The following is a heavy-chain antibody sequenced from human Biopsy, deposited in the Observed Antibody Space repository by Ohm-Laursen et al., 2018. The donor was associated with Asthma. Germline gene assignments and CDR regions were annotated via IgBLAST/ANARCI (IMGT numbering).Heavy chain of an antibody. CDR1: GDFFSNYA. Sequence: SVSASRQASGDFFSNYAISWVRQAPGQGLEWMGGLIPVLGTPDHAQMFEGRVTITADESTSTAYMELSSLSSEDTAVYYCARGYSGSDRIVYYYSGLEVWGQGTTITVSS. D-gene: IGHD5-12*01. J-gene: IGHJ6*02. V-gene: IGHV1-69*01. CDR3: ARGYSGSDRIVYYYSGLEV. CDR2: LIPVLGTP.